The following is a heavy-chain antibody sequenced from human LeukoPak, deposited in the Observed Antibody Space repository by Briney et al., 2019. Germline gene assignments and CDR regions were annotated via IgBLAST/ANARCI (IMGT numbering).Heavy chain of an antibody. D-gene: IGHD2-8*01. J-gene: IGHJ6*02. Sequence: SETLSLTCAVYGGSFSGYYWSWLRQPPGKGLEWIGEINHSGSTNYNPSLKSRVTISVDTSKNQFSLKLSSVTAADTAVYYCAGSCTNGVCPEGYYYYGMDVWGQGTTVTVSS. CDR3: AGSCTNGVCPEGYYYYGMDV. CDR2: INHSGST. CDR1: GGSFSGYY. V-gene: IGHV4-34*01.